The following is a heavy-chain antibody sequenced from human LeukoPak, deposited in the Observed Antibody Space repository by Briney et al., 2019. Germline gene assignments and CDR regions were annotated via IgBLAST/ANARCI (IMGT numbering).Heavy chain of an antibody. Sequence: PGGSLRLSCAASGFTFSSFSMSWVRQAPGKGLEWVSSISSSSSYIYYADSVKGRFTISRDNAKNSLYLQMNSLRAEDTAVYYCARVTSPYYDILTADFDYWGQGTLVTVSS. CDR3: ARVTSPYYDILTADFDY. CDR2: ISSSSSYI. D-gene: IGHD3-9*01. V-gene: IGHV3-21*01. CDR1: GFTFSSFS. J-gene: IGHJ4*02.